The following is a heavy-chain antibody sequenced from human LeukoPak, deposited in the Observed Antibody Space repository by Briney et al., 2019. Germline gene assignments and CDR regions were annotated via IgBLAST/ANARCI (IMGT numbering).Heavy chain of an antibody. CDR2: NNPNSGGT. D-gene: IGHD1-26*01. CDR3: AREWELLSIDY. Sequence: ASVKVSCKASGYTFTGYYMHWVRQAPGQGLGWMGWNNPNSGGTNYAQTFQGRVTTTRDTSISTAYMELSRLISADTAVYYCAREWELLSIDYWGQGTLVTVSS. J-gene: IGHJ4*02. CDR1: GYTFTGYY. V-gene: IGHV1-2*02.